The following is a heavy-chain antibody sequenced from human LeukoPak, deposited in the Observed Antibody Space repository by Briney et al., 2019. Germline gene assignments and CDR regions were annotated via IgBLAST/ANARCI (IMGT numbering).Heavy chain of an antibody. CDR1: GFTFSGYY. J-gene: IGHJ4*02. V-gene: IGHV3-69-1*02. CDR2: VSSSSTI. Sequence: GGSLRLSCAASGFTFSGYYMNWVRQAPGKGLEWVSSVSSSSTIYYADSVKGRFTISRDNAKNSLYLQMNSLRAEDTAVYYCARDPHITMIVVVIPDYWGQGTLVTVSS. CDR3: ARDPHITMIVVVIPDY. D-gene: IGHD3-22*01.